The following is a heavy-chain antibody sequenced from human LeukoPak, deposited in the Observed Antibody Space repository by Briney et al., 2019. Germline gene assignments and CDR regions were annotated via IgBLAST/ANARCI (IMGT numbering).Heavy chain of an antibody. CDR1: GGSISSSSYY. D-gene: IGHD1-26*01. CDR3: ASRELGSWFDP. J-gene: IGHJ5*02. V-gene: IGHV4-39*06. CDR2: IYYSGST. Sequence: SETLSLTCTVSGGSISSSSYYWGWIRQPPGKGLEWIGSIYYSGSTYYNPSLKSRVTISVDTSKNQFPLKLSSVTAADTAVYYCASRELGSWFDPWGQGTLVTVSS.